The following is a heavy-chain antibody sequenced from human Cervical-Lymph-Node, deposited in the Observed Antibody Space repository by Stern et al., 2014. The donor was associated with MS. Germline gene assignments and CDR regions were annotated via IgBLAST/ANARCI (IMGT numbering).Heavy chain of an antibody. CDR2: IANVGST. CDR3: ARDTSSPERSDW. J-gene: IGHJ4*02. D-gene: IGHD1-1*01. CDR1: GFTVSRDY. V-gene: IGHV3-53*01. Sequence: EVQLVESGGGLIQPGGSLRLSCTASGFTVSRDYMTWVRQAPGQGLDWVSVIANVGSTFYADSVKGRFTISRDDSKNTVYLHMTSLRAEDTAMYYCARDTSSPERSDWWGQGTLVTVSS.